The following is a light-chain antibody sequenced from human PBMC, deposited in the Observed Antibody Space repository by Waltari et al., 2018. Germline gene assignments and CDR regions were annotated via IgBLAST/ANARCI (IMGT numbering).Light chain of an antibody. J-gene: IGLJ3*02. V-gene: IGLV10-54*04. Sequence: QAGLTQPPSVSMALRQTATLTCTGNSNNVGNLGAAWLQQHQGHPPKVLFFRNNDRPAGISERFAASRSGNTASLTITGAQPEDEADYYCSSWDSSLSTWLYGGGTKVTVL. CDR3: SSWDSSLSTWL. CDR1: SNNVGNLG. CDR2: RNN.